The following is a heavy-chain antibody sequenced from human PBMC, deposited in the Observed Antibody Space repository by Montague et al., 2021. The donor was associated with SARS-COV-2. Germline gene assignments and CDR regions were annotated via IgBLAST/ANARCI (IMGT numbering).Heavy chain of an antibody. CDR1: GYTFTGYY. D-gene: IGHD1-7*01. Sequence: SVKVSCKASGYTFTGYYMHWVRQAPVQGLEWMGRINPNSGGTNYXQKXQVRVTVTRDTSISTAYMELSRLRSDDTAVYYCARDGAVELGIDPWGQGTLVTVSS. CDR2: INPNSGGT. V-gene: IGHV1-2*06. CDR3: ARDGAVELGIDP. J-gene: IGHJ5*02.